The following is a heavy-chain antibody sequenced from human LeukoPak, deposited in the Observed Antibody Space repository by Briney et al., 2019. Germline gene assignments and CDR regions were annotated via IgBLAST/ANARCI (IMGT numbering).Heavy chain of an antibody. CDR3: ARGYLKPGFDH. V-gene: IGHV6-1*01. Sequence: SQTLSLTCAISGDSVSSNSVAWNWIRQSPSRGLEWLGRTYHTSKWSSDYAVSVKSRITITPDTSKNQFSLQLASVSPEDTAVYYCARGYLKPGFDHWGQGSLVTVSS. J-gene: IGHJ5*02. D-gene: IGHD2-2*02. CDR1: GDSVSSNSVA. CDR2: TYHTSKWSS.